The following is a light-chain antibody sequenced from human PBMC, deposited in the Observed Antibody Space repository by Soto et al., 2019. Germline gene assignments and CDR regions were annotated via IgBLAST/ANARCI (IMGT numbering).Light chain of an antibody. CDR2: TAS. CDR3: QQGFSTPIT. CDR1: QNIGNY. Sequence: DIQMTQSPSSLSASVRGRVTITCRASQNIGNYLNWYQQTPGKAPRLLISTASSLQSGVPSRFSGRRSGADFTLSISSLQPEDSATYYCQQGFSTPITFGQGTRLEIK. V-gene: IGKV1-39*01. J-gene: IGKJ5*01.